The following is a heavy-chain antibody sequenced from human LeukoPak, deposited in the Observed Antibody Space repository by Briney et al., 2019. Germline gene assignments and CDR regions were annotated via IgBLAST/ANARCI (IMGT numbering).Heavy chain of an antibody. CDR3: ARDRGHFDY. V-gene: IGHV3-53*01. D-gene: IGHD3-10*01. J-gene: IGHJ4*02. CDR1: GLSVSRNY. Sequence: GGSLRLSCAASGLSVSRNYISWVRQAPGKGLEWVSFIYTGTTTFYADSVKGRFTISRDNSRNTVHLELNSLRVDDTAVYYCARDRGHFDYWGPGTLVTVSS. CDR2: IYTGTTT.